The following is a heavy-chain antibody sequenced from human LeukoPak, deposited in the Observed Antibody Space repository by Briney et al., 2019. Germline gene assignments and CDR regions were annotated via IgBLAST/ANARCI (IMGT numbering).Heavy chain of an antibody. CDR1: GFTFSSYA. CDR3: AKDNYGSGSQLDY. D-gene: IGHD3-10*01. Sequence: GGSLRLSCAASGFTFSSYAMSWVRQAPGKGLEWVSAISGSGGSTYYADSVKGRFTISRDNSKNTPYLQMNSLRAEDTAVYYCAKDNYGSGSQLDYWGQGTLVTVSS. J-gene: IGHJ4*02. V-gene: IGHV3-23*01. CDR2: ISGSGGST.